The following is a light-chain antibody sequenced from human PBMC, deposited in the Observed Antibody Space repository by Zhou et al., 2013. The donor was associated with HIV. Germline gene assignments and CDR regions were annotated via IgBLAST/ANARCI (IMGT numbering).Light chain of an antibody. CDR1: QGISNY. Sequence: DIQMTQSPSSLSASVGDRVTITCRASQGISNYLAWYQQKPGKVPKLLIYAASTLQSGVPSRFSGSGSGTDFTLTISSLQPEDVATYYCQSYNSAPLTFGRRDRRWRSN. V-gene: IGKV1-27*01. CDR3: QSYNSAPLT. J-gene: IGKJ4*01. CDR2: AAS.